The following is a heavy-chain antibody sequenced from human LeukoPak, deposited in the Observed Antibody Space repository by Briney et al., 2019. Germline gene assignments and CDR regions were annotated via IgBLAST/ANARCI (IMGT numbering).Heavy chain of an antibody. CDR1: GFTFSSYS. Sequence: PGGSLRLSCAASGFTFSSYSMLWVRQAPGKGLEWVAVISYDGSNKYYADSVKGRFTISRDNSKNTLYLQMNSLRAEDTAVYYCAREEYSSSNYYYMDVWGKGTTVTVSS. CDR2: ISYDGSNK. J-gene: IGHJ6*03. CDR3: AREEYSSSNYYYMDV. D-gene: IGHD6-6*01. V-gene: IGHV3-30*01.